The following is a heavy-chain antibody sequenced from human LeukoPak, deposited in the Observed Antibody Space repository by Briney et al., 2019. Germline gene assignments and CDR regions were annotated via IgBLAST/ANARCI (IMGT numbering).Heavy chain of an antibody. J-gene: IGHJ5*02. D-gene: IGHD6-13*01. V-gene: IGHV4-39*07. Sequence: PSETLSLTCTVSGGSINYGGWIRQPPGKGLEWIGSIYYSGTTNYNPSLKSRVTISVDTSKNQFSLKLSSVTAADTAVYYCARLGSSSWYDVDNWFDPWGQGTLVTVSS. CDR3: ARLGSSSWYDVDNWFDP. CDR1: GGSINY. CDR2: IYYSGTT.